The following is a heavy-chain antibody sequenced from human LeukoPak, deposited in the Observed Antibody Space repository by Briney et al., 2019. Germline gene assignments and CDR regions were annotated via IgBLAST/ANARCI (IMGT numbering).Heavy chain of an antibody. CDR2: ITSSSTI. CDR1: GFTFNSYN. Sequence: TSGGSLRLSCAASGFTFNSYNMNWVRQAPGKGVEWVSSITSSSTIYYADSVRGRFTISRDNAKNSLYLRMNSLTAEGTAVYYCARDYRGKSSSWLDYWGQGTLVTVSS. V-gene: IGHV3-69-1*01. J-gene: IGHJ4*02. CDR3: ARDYRGKSSSWLDY. D-gene: IGHD6-13*01.